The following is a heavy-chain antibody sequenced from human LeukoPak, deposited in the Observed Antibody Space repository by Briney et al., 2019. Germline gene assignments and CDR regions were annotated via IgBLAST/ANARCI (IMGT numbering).Heavy chain of an antibody. J-gene: IGHJ5*02. V-gene: IGHV3-53*01. D-gene: IGHD1-26*01. CDR1: GFTVSSHF. Sequence: GGSLRLSCAASGFTVSSHFMSWVRQAPGKGLEWVSVLYDDGTTKYPDSVKGRFTISRDNSKDTLYLQMNSLRAEDTAVYYCAKGVVGATTGWFDPWGQGTLVTVSS. CDR3: AKGVVGATTGWFDP. CDR2: LYDDGTT.